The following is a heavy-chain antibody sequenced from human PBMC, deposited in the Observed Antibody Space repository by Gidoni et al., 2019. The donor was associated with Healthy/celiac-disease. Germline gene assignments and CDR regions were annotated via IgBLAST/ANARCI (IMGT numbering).Heavy chain of an antibody. D-gene: IGHD2-15*01. V-gene: IGHV4-39*01. CDR3: ARHIGCSGGSCYPGRFDP. Sequence: QLQLQESGPGLVKPSETLSLTCTVSGGSIRSSSYYWGWIRQPPGKGLVWIGSIHYSGSTYYNPSLKSRVTISVDTSKNQFSLKLSSVTAADTAVYYCARHIGCSGGSCYPGRFDPWGQGTLVTVSS. CDR2: IHYSGST. J-gene: IGHJ5*02. CDR1: GGSIRSSSYY.